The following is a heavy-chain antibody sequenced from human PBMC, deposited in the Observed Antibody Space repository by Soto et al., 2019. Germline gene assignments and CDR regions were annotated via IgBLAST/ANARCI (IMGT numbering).Heavy chain of an antibody. Sequence: PSGTLSITCTVSGGSISSGDYYWSWIRQPPGKGLEWIGYIYYSGSTHYNPSLKSRVTISVDTSKNQFSLKLSSVTAADTAVYYCARVGSFWEFFHYYGMAVWGQGTTVIVSS. CDR2: IYYSGST. D-gene: IGHD3-10*01. CDR3: ARVGSFWEFFHYYGMAV. CDR1: GGSISSGDYY. J-gene: IGHJ6*02. V-gene: IGHV4-30-4*01.